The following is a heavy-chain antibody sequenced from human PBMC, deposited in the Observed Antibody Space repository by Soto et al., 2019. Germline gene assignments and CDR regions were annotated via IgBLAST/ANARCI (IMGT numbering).Heavy chain of an antibody. V-gene: IGHV4-59*01. Sequence: PSETLSLTCTVSGGSISSYYWSWIRQPPGKGLEWIGYIYYSGSTNYNPSLKSRVTISVDTSKNQFSLKLSSVTAADTAVYYCARVWGGVFDIWGQGTMVTVSS. J-gene: IGHJ3*02. CDR3: ARVWGGVFDI. CDR2: IYYSGST. D-gene: IGHD7-27*01. CDR1: GGSISSYY.